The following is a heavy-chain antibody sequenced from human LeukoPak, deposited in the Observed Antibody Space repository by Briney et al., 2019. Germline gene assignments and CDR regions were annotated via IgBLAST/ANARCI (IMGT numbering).Heavy chain of an antibody. CDR1: GVSINTYY. CDR2: IYSTGIT. CDR3: ARPQSGLGWFDP. V-gene: IGHV4-4*07. Sequence: SETLSLTCTASGVSINTYYWSWIRQPAGKGLEWIARIYSTGITTYNPSLKGRVTMSVDTSKNQFSLKLSSVTAADTAVYYCARPQSGLGWFDPWGQGILVTVSS. J-gene: IGHJ5*02.